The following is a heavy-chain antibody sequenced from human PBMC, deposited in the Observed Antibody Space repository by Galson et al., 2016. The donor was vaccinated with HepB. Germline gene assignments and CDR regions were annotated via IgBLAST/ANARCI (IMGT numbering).Heavy chain of an antibody. J-gene: IGHJ6*02. D-gene: IGHD1-7*01. CDR3: AREGHCSGTRCFYSTAWDQNLHGADI. V-gene: IGHV1-18*01. CDR2: IAASNGNT. Sequence: SVKVSCKASGYVFSDYGLSWVRQAPGQSLEWMGWIAASNGNTLYAQKFQGRVTITADGSTSTAYMELGWLRLDDTAVYYCAREGHCSGTRCFYSTAWDQNLHGADIWGQGTTVIVTS. CDR1: GYVFSDYG.